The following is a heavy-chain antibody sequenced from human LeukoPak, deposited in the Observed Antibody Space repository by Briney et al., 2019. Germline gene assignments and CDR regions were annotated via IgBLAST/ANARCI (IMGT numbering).Heavy chain of an antibody. V-gene: IGHV4-59*01. CDR2: IYYSGST. D-gene: IGHD3-3*01. CDR3: TRDMEYPGAGFDY. J-gene: IGHJ4*02. Sequence: PSETLSLTCTVSGGSISSYYWSWIRQSPGKGLEWIGYIYYSGSTSYNPSLKSRVTISVDTSKKQFSLKLSSVTAADTAMYYCTRDMEYPGAGFDYWGQGIPVTVSS. CDR1: GGSISSYY.